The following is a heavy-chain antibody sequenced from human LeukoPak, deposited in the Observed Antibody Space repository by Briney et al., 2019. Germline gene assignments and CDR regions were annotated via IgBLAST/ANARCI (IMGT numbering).Heavy chain of an antibody. V-gene: IGHV3-30-3*01. CDR3: ARDMATGDDY. J-gene: IGHJ4*02. CDR1: GFTFSDYY. Sequence: GGSLRLSCAASGFTFSDYYMSWIRQAPGKGLEWVAVISYDGSNKYYADSVKGRFTISRDNSKNTLYLQMNSLRAEDTAVYYCARDMATGDDYWGQGTLVTVSS. D-gene: IGHD5-12*01. CDR2: ISYDGSNK.